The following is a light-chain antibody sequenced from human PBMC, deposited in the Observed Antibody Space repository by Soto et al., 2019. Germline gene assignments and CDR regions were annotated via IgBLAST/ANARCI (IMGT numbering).Light chain of an antibody. V-gene: IGKV3-20*01. Sequence: EVVLTRSPGTLSLSPGERATLSCRASQSISSSYLAWYQQRPGQAPRLLIHGASSRATGIPDRFSGSGSGADFTLTISRLEPEDFAVYYCQQYGISSHTFGQGTKLEIK. CDR2: GAS. CDR3: QQYGISSHT. CDR1: QSISSSY. J-gene: IGKJ2*01.